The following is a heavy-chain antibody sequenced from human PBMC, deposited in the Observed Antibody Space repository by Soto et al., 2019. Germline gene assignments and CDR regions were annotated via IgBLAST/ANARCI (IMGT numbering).Heavy chain of an antibody. J-gene: IGHJ3*02. CDR2: IKEDGREK. Sequence: EVQLVESGGDLVQPGGSLRLSCADSRFTFSGYWMYWVRQAPGKGLEWVANIKEDGREKNYVDSVRGRFTISRDNAKNSLYLQMNSMRAEDTAVYYCARGARIWGKGTMVSVSS. CDR1: RFTFSGYW. V-gene: IGHV3-7*01. CDR3: ARGARI.